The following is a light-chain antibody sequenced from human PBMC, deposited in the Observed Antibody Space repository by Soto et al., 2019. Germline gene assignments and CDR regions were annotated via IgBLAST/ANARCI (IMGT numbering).Light chain of an antibody. Sequence: QSALTQPASVSGSPGQSITISCPGTSSDVGGYNYVSRYQQHPGKAPKLMIYEVSNRPSGVSNRFSGSKSGNTASLTISGLQAEDEADYYCTSYTTSSTHWVFGGGTKLTV. J-gene: IGLJ3*02. CDR1: SSDVGGYNY. V-gene: IGLV2-14*01. CDR3: TSYTTSSTHWV. CDR2: EVS.